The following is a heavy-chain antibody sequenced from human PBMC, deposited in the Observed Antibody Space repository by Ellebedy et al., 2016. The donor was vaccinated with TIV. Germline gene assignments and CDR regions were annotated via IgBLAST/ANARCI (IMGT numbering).Heavy chain of an antibody. J-gene: IGHJ5*02. CDR1: GFTFSSYA. V-gene: IGHV3-23*01. D-gene: IGHD3-22*01. Sequence: PGGSLRLSCAASGFTFSSYAMSWVRQAPGKGLEWVSAISGSGGSTYYADSVKGRFTISRDNSKNTLYLQMNSLRAEDTAVYYCAKDPLDYYDSSSFDPWGQGTLVTVSS. CDR3: AKDPLDYYDSSSFDP. CDR2: ISGSGGST.